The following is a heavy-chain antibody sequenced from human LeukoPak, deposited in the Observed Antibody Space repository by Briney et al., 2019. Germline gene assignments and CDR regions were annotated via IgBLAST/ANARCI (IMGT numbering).Heavy chain of an antibody. Sequence: PSETLSLTCTVSGGSISSYYWSWIRQPPGKGLEWIGYIYYSGSTNYNPSLKSRVTISVDTSKNQLSLKLSSVTAADTAVYYCARVPLLYSSGFDYWGQGTLVTVSS. CDR1: GGSISSYY. V-gene: IGHV4-59*01. CDR2: IYYSGST. J-gene: IGHJ4*02. D-gene: IGHD6-19*01. CDR3: ARVPLLYSSGFDY.